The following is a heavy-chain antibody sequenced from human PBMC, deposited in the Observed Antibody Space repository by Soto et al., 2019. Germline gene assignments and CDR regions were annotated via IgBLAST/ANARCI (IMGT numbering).Heavy chain of an antibody. J-gene: IGHJ6*02. CDR3: ARGGDWNYYWYRAYYYGMDV. CDR2: IIPIFGTA. CDR1: GGTFSSYA. D-gene: IGHD1-7*01. Sequence: ASVKVSCKASGGTFSSYAISWVRQAPGQGLEWMGGIIPIFGTANYAQKFQGRVTITADESTSTAYMELSSLRSEDTAVYYCARGGDWNYYWYRAYYYGMDVWGQGTTVTVS. V-gene: IGHV1-69*13.